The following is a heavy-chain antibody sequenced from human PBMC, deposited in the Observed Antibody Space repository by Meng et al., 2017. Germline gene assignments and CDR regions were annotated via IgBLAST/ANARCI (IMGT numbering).Heavy chain of an antibody. CDR2: INAGNGNT. J-gene: IGHJ4*02. V-gene: IGHV1-3*01. CDR1: GYTFTSYA. CDR3: ARDVRESSGWFGGFDY. Sequence: QVQLGQSWAEVKKPGASVKVSCKASGYTFTSYAMHWVRQAPGQRLEWMGWINAGNGNTKYSQKFQGRVTITRDTSASTAYMELSSLRSEDTAVYYCARDVRESSGWFGGFDYWGQGTLVTVSS. D-gene: IGHD6-19*01.